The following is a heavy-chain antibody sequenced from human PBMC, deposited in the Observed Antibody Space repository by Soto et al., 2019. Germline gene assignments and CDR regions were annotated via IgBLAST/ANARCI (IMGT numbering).Heavy chain of an antibody. CDR1: GGTFSSYA. J-gene: IGHJ5*02. D-gene: IGHD7-27*01. V-gene: IGHV1-69*13. Sequence: GASVKVSCKASGGTFSSYAISWVRQAPGQGLEWMGGIIPIFGTANYAQKFQGRVTITADESTSTAYMELSSLRSEDTAVYYCASGPLGNWFDPWGQGTLVSVSS. CDR2: IIPIFGTA. CDR3: ASGPLGNWFDP.